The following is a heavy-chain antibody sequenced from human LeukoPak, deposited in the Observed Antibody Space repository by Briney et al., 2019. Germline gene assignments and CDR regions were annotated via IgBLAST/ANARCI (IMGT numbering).Heavy chain of an antibody. J-gene: IGHJ4*02. CDR2: IYSGGST. V-gene: IGHV3-66*01. CDR1: GCTVSSNY. Sequence: GGSLRLSCAGSGCTVSSNYMSWVRQAPGKGLEWVSVIYSGGSTYYADSVKGRFTISRDNSKNTLYLQMNSLRAEDTAVYYCARDNGDSSSDDYWGQGTLVTVSS. CDR3: ARDNGDSSSDDY. D-gene: IGHD6-13*01.